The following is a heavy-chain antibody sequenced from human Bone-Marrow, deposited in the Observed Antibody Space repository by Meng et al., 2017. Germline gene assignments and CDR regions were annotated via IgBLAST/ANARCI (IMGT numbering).Heavy chain of an antibody. CDR2: IIPILGIA. Sequence: SVKVSCKASGGTFSSYTISWLRQAPGQGLEWMGRIIPILGIANYAQKFQGRVTITADKSTSTAYMELSSLRSEDTAVYYCARSIQLWSQYYYYGMDVWGQGTTVTVSS. D-gene: IGHD5-18*01. V-gene: IGHV1-69*02. CDR3: ARSIQLWSQYYYYGMDV. CDR1: GGTFSSYT. J-gene: IGHJ6*02.